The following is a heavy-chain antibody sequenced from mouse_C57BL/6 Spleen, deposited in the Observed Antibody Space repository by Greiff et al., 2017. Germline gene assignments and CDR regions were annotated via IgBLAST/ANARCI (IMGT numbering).Heavy chain of an antibody. Sequence: QVQLKQSGAELVRPGASVTLSCKASGYTFTDYEMHWVKQTPVHGLEWIGAIDPETGGTAYNQKFKGKAILTADKSSSTAYMELRSLTSEDAAVYYCTRLGGYYDVDYWGQGTSVTVSS. CDR2: IDPETGGT. V-gene: IGHV1-15*01. CDR1: GYTFTDYE. CDR3: TRLGGYYDVDY. J-gene: IGHJ4*01.